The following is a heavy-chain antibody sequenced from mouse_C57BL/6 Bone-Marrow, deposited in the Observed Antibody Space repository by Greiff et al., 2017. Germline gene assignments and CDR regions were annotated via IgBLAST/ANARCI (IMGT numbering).Heavy chain of an antibody. D-gene: IGHD2-5*01. CDR3: ARYYSKRDYYAMDY. CDR1: GYTFTSYW. Sequence: QVQLQQSGAELVRPGSSVKLSCKASGYTFTSYWMHWVKQRPIQGLEWIGNIDPSDSETHYNQKFKDKATLTVDKSSSTAYMQLSSLTSEDSAVYYCARYYSKRDYYAMDYWGQGTTVTVSS. V-gene: IGHV1-52*01. CDR2: IDPSDSET. J-gene: IGHJ4*01.